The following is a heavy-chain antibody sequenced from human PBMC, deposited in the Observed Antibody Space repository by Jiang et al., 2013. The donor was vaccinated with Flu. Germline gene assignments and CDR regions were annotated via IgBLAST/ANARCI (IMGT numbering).Heavy chain of an antibody. CDR1: GGSISSSSYY. D-gene: IGHD2-2*02. CDR2: IYYSGST. V-gene: IGHV4-39*01. CDR3: ARQHPLGYCSSTSCYIEMGWFDP. Sequence: GSGLVKPSETLSLTCTVSGGSISSSSYYWGWIRQPPGKGLEWIGSIYYSGSTYYNPSLKSRVTISVDTSKNQFSLKLSSVTAADTAVYYCARQHPLGYCSSTSCYIEMGWFDPWGQGTLVTVSS. J-gene: IGHJ5*02.